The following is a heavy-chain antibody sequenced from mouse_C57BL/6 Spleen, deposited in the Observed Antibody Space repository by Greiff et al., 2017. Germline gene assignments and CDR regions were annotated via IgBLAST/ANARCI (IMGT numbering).Heavy chain of an antibody. CDR2: IDPSDSYT. Sequence: QVQLQQPGAELVMPGASVKLSCKASGYTFTSYWMHWVQQTPGQGLEWIGEIDPSDSYTNYNQKFKGKSTLTVDKSSSTAYMQLSSLTSEDSAVYYCAKPLAYYSNYGYFDVWGTGTTVTVSS. D-gene: IGHD2-5*01. CDR1: GYTFTSYW. J-gene: IGHJ1*03. V-gene: IGHV1-69*01. CDR3: AKPLAYYSNYGYFDV.